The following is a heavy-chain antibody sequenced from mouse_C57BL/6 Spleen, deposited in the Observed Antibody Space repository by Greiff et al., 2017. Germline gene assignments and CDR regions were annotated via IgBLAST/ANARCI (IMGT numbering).Heavy chain of an antibody. J-gene: IGHJ4*01. Sequence: EVQLQQSGPELVKPGASVKISCKASGYTFTDYYMNWVKQSHGKSLEWIGDINPNNGGTSYNQKFKGKATLTVDKSSSTAYMELRSLTSEDSEVYYCAITTVAYYAMDYWGQGTSVTVSS. CDR2: INPNNGGT. CDR3: AITTVAYYAMDY. D-gene: IGHD1-1*01. V-gene: IGHV1-26*01. CDR1: GYTFTDYY.